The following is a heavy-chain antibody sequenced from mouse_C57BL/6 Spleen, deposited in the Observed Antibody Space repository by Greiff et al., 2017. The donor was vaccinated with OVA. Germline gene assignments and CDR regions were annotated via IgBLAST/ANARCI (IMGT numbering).Heavy chain of an antibody. V-gene: IGHV14-3*01. Sequence: EVQLQQSVAELVRPGASVKLSCTASGFNIKNTYMHWVKQRPEQGLEWIGRIDPADGNTKYAPKFPGKATITADTSSNTAYLQLSSLTSEDTAIYNGARYYGSMGWYFDVWGTGTTVTVSS. D-gene: IGHD1-1*01. J-gene: IGHJ1*03. CDR1: GFNIKNTY. CDR2: IDPADGNT. CDR3: ARYYGSMGWYFDV.